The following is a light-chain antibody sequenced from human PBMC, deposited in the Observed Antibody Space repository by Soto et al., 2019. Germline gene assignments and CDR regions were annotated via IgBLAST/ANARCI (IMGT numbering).Light chain of an antibody. V-gene: IGKV1-39*01. CDR2: AAS. CDR1: ESIARH. Sequence: DIQMTQSPSSLSASVGDRVTITCRASESIARHLNWYQQKPGRAPNLLIYAASSLQNGVPSRFRGGGSGTDFTLTSSNLQPEDFATYYCQQTYSTLSITFGQGTRLEIK. CDR3: QQTYSTLSIT. J-gene: IGKJ5*01.